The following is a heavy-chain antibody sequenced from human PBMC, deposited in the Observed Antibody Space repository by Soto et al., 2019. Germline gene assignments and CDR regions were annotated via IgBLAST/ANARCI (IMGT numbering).Heavy chain of an antibody. CDR1: GFTFGSYA. D-gene: IGHD6-19*01. CDR3: ANDFKRQWLAREALDF. CDR2: IDYSGANT. J-gene: IGHJ3*01. V-gene: IGHV3-23*01. Sequence: EVQLLESGGGLVQPGGSLRLSCAASGFTFGSYAMSWVRQSPGKGLEWISGIDYSGANTYYTDSVQGRFTVSRDNSKNKLYLQMYSLGAEDTAGYYCANDFKRQWLAREALDFWVQGPMVTVSS.